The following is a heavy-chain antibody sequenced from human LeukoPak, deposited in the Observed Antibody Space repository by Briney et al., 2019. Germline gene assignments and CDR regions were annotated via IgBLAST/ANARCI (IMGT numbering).Heavy chain of an antibody. D-gene: IGHD2-2*02. CDR1: GGSISNYY. CDR2: IYTRGST. CDR3: ARSGGYCSSTSCYRAFDY. Sequence: SETLSLTCTVSGGSISNYYWSWIRQPPGKGLEWIGYIYTRGSTNYNPSLKSRVTISVDTSKNQFSLKLSSVTAADTAVYYCARSGGYCSSTSCYRAFDYWGQGTLVTVSS. J-gene: IGHJ4*02. V-gene: IGHV4-4*09.